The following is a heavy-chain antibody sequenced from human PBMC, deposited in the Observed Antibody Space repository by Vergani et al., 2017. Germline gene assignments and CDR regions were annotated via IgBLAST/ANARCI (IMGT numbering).Heavy chain of an antibody. CDR1: GYTFTSYD. V-gene: IGHV1-8*01. CDR3: ARGPSWDIVVVPAAIPGWFDP. Sequence: QVQLVQSGAEVKTPGASVKVSCKASGYTFTSYDINWVRQATGQGLEWMGWMNPNSGNTGYAQKFQGRVTMTRNTSISTAYMELSSLRSEDTAVYYCARGPSWDIVVVPAAIPGWFDPWGQGTLVTVSS. D-gene: IGHD2-2*02. J-gene: IGHJ5*02. CDR2: MNPNSGNT.